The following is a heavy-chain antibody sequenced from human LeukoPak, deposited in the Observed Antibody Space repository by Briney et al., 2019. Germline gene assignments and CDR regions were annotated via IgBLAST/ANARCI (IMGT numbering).Heavy chain of an antibody. CDR3: MDPLAG. D-gene: IGHD2-2*03. Sequence: PGRSLRLSCAASGFTFDDYAMHWVRQAPGKGLEWVSGISWNSGSIGYADSVKGRFTISRDNSKNTVYLQMSSLRAEDTAVYYCMDPLAGWGQGTLVTVSS. V-gene: IGHV3-9*01. CDR2: ISWNSGSI. CDR1: GFTFDDYA. J-gene: IGHJ4*02.